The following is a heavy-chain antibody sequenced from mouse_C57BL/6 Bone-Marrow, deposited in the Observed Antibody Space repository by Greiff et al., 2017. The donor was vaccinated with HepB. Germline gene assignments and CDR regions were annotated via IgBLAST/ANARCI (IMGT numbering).Heavy chain of an antibody. Sequence: EVQLQESGGGLVKPGGSLKLSCAASGFTFSSYAMSWVRQTPEKRLEWVATISDGGSYTYYPDNVKGRFTISRDNAKNNLYLQMSHLKSEDTAMYYCARWRVYYDYDEGPWFAYWGQGTLVTVSA. J-gene: IGHJ3*01. D-gene: IGHD2-4*01. CDR1: GFTFSSYA. CDR2: ISDGGSYT. V-gene: IGHV5-4*01. CDR3: ARWRVYYDYDEGPWFAY.